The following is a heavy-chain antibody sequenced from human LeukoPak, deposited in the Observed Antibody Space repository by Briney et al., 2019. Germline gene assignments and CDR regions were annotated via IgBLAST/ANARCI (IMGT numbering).Heavy chain of an antibody. J-gene: IGHJ3*02. CDR3: AKEGVRGVIMRQVAFDI. CDR1: GFTFDDYA. CDR2: ISWNSGSI. D-gene: IGHD3-10*01. Sequence: PGRSLRLSCAASGFTFDDYAMHWVRQAPGKGLEWVSGISWNSGSIGYADSVKGRFTISRDNAKNSLYLQMNSLRAEDTALYYCAKEGVRGVIMRQVAFDIWGQGTMVTVSS. V-gene: IGHV3-9*01.